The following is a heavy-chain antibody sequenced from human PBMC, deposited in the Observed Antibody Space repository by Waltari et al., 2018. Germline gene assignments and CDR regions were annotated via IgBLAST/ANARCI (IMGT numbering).Heavy chain of an antibody. CDR1: GYSISSGYY. J-gene: IGHJ4*02. CDR2: IYHSGST. V-gene: IGHV4-38-2*01. Sequence: QVQLQESGPGLVKPSETLSLTCAVSGYSISSGYYWGWLRQPPGKGLEWIGSIYHSGSTYYNPSLKSRVTISVDTSKNQFSLKLSSVTAADTAVYYCARHSARIGYFDYWGQGTLVTVSS. CDR3: ARHSARIGYFDY.